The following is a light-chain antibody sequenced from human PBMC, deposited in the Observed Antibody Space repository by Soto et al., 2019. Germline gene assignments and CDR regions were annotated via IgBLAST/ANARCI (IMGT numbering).Light chain of an antibody. V-gene: IGKV4-1*01. CDR3: QQYYATPLT. CDR2: WAS. CDR1: QNLLSSSNTRNY. Sequence: DIVMTQSPDSLAVSLGERATFNCTSSQNLLSSSNTRNYLAWYQQKPGQHPKLLLYWASTRESGVPDRFSGSGSGTDFTLTISSLQAEDVALFYCQQYYATPLTFGGGTKVEI. J-gene: IGKJ4*01.